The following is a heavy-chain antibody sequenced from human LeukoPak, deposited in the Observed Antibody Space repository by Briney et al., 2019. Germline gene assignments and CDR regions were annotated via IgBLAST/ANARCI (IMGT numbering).Heavy chain of an antibody. D-gene: IGHD2-21*02. CDR1: GFTFSSYA. CDR2: ISGSGGST. V-gene: IGHV3-23*01. CDR3: AKDRFRDAYYYYYGMDV. Sequence: PGGSLRLSCAASGFTFSSYAMTWVRQAPGKGLEWVSAISGSGGSTYYADSVKGRFTISRDNSKNTLYLQMNSLRAEDTAVYYCAKDRFRDAYYYYYGMDVWGQGTTVTVSS. J-gene: IGHJ6*02.